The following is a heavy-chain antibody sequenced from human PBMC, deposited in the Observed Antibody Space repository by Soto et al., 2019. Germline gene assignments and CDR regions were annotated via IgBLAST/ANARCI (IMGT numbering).Heavy chain of an antibody. Sequence: QVQLVQSGAEVKEPGASVKVSCRTSGYTFTRYAIHWVRQAPGQRLECMGWINAGNGATKDSQKFQGRVTITRDTSASTAYMELSSLTSEDTAVYYCARGSTSGWPRDQWGQGSPVTVSS. V-gene: IGHV1-3*01. CDR2: INAGNGAT. D-gene: IGHD6-19*01. J-gene: IGHJ4*02. CDR3: ARGSTSGWPRDQ. CDR1: GYTFTRYA.